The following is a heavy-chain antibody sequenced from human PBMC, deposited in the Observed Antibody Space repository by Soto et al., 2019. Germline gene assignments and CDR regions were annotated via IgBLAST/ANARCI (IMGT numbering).Heavy chain of an antibody. CDR3: ARVLKYYDFWSGPRRWFDP. V-gene: IGHV4-59*01. Sequence: PPETLSLTCTVSGGSISSYYWSWIRQPPGKGLEWIGYIYYSGSTNYNPSLKSRVTISVDTSKNQFSLKLSSVTAADTAVYYCARVLKYYDFWSGPRRWFDPWGQGTLVTVSS. CDR2: IYYSGST. CDR1: GGSISSYY. D-gene: IGHD3-3*01. J-gene: IGHJ5*02.